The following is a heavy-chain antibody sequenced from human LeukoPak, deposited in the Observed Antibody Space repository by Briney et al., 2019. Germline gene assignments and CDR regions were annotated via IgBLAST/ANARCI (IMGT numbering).Heavy chain of an antibody. Sequence: ASVKDSCKASGYTFTSYAMHWVRQAPGQRLEWMGWINAGNGNTKYSQKFQGRVTITRDTSASTAYMELSSLRSEDTAVYYCARDSSVSIWSFDFDYWGQGTLVTVSS. J-gene: IGHJ4*02. CDR2: INAGNGNT. V-gene: IGHV1-3*01. CDR3: ARDSSVSIWSFDFDY. D-gene: IGHD3-3*01. CDR1: GYTFTSYA.